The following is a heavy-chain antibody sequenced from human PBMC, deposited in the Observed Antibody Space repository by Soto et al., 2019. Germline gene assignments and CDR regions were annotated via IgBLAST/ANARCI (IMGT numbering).Heavy chain of an antibody. J-gene: IGHJ4*02. Sequence: FVTQSHTSTVAEVSIRRLDRYLDWNRKSPGKGLEWIGTIYYSGTTVYNPSLQSRVTMSVDTSKSQFSLKMTSVNAADTAVYICARRAPDGTGHHYFDNWGRGAPVPGSS. CDR2: IYYSGTT. V-gene: IGHV4-39*01. CDR1: EVSIRRLDRY. CDR3: ARRAPDGTGHHYFDN. D-gene: IGHD2-8*02.